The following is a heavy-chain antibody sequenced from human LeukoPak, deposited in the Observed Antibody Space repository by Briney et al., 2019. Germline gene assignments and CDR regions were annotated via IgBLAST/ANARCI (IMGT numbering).Heavy chain of an antibody. CDR3: AREGPRGNSQFDY. J-gene: IGHJ4*02. Sequence: GGSLRLSCTASGFTFSNYGMHWVRQAPGKGLEWVALIWYDGSNKYYTDSVKGRLTISRDNSKNTLYLQMNSLRAEDTAIYYCAREGPRGNSQFDYWGQGTLVPVSS. D-gene: IGHD2/OR15-2a*01. CDR1: GFTFSNYG. CDR2: IWYDGSNK. V-gene: IGHV3-33*01.